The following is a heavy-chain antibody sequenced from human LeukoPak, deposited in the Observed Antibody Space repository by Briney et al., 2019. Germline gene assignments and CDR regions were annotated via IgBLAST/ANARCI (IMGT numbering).Heavy chain of an antibody. Sequence: PGGSLRLSCAAAGFTFSTYALNWVRQAPGKGLEWVSSISSSSTHIYYADSVKGRFTISRDDAKNSLFLQMNSLRAEDTALYYCARGLCGGDCYDYWGQGTLVTVSS. J-gene: IGHJ4*02. CDR1: GFTFSTYA. D-gene: IGHD2-21*01. V-gene: IGHV3-21*01. CDR2: ISSSSTHI. CDR3: ARGLCGGDCYDY.